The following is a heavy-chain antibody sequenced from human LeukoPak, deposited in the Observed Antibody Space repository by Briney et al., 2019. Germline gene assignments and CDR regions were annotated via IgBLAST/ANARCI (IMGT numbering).Heavy chain of an antibody. V-gene: IGHV3-23*01. CDR1: GFTFSSYA. D-gene: IGHD3-10*01. Sequence: GGSLRLSCAASGFTFSSYAVSWVRQAPGKGREWVSAISGSGGSTYYADSVKGRFTISRDNSKNTLYLQMNSLRAEDTAVYYCAKDPGLWFGEFFDYWGQGTLVTVSS. J-gene: IGHJ4*02. CDR3: AKDPGLWFGEFFDY. CDR2: ISGSGGST.